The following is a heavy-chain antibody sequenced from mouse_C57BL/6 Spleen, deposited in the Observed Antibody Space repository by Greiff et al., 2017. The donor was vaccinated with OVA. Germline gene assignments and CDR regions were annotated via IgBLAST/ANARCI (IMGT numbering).Heavy chain of an antibody. D-gene: IGHD2-4*01. CDR3: ARDDYDGPPFAY. CDR2: IYPGDGDT. Sequence: VQRVESGPELVKPGASVKISCKASGYAFSSSWMNWVKQRPGKGLEWIGRIYPGDGDTNYNGKFKGKATLTADKSSSTAYMQLRSLTAEDSAVYFCARDDYDGPPFAYWGQGTLVTVSA. J-gene: IGHJ3*01. V-gene: IGHV1-82*01. CDR1: GYAFSSSW.